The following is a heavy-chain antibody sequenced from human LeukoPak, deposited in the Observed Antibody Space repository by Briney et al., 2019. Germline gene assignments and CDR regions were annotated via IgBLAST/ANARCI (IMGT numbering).Heavy chain of an antibody. CDR3: ARDLAYSRLDY. Sequence: GGSLRLSCAASGFTFSSYSMNWVRQAPGKGLEWVSHITASGTAMFYADSVKGRFTISRDNAENSLYLQMNSLRVEDTAFYYCARDLAYSRLDYWGQGMLVTVSS. V-gene: IGHV3-48*04. CDR1: GFTFSSYS. D-gene: IGHD5-18*01. CDR2: ITASGTAM. J-gene: IGHJ4*02.